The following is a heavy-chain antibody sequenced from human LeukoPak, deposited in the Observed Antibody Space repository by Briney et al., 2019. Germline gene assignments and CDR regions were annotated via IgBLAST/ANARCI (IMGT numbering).Heavy chain of an antibody. D-gene: IGHD6-6*01. Sequence: GGSLGLSCAASGFTFSDYYMSWIRQAPGKGLEWVSYISSSGSTIYYADSVKGRFTISRDNAKNSLYLQMNSLRAEDTAVYYCARGSYSSSLVYFDYWGQGTLVTVSS. CDR2: ISSSGSTI. J-gene: IGHJ4*02. CDR1: GFTFSDYY. CDR3: ARGSYSSSLVYFDY. V-gene: IGHV3-11*01.